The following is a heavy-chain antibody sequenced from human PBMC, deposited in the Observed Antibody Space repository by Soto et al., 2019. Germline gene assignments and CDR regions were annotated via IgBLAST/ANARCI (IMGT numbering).Heavy chain of an antibody. CDR2: IYHGGST. CDR1: GVSITSRNW. J-gene: IGHJ4*02. D-gene: IGHD3-22*01. Sequence: SETLSLTCAVSGVSITSRNWWSWVRQPPGKGLEWIGEIYHGGSTNFNPSLKSRVTISVDKSKNQFSLKLTSVTAADTAVYYCAKLFNYYDTSGSQSWGQGTLVTVPS. V-gene: IGHV4-4*02. CDR3: AKLFNYYDTSGSQS.